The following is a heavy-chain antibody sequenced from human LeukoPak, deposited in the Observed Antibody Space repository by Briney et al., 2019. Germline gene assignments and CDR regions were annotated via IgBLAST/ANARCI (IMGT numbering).Heavy chain of an antibody. CDR2: ISQTGTIE. CDR3: ARDRSVALPTYYYYMDV. Sequence: GGSLRLSCAASGFTFVTYVIHWVRQAPGKGLEWVAVISQTGTIETYADSVQGRFTISRDNSKNTVYLQMTSLKTEDTAVYYCARDRSVALPTYYYYMDVWGKGTTVTVSS. J-gene: IGHJ6*03. V-gene: IGHV3-30*04. D-gene: IGHD2-15*01. CDR1: GFTFVTYV.